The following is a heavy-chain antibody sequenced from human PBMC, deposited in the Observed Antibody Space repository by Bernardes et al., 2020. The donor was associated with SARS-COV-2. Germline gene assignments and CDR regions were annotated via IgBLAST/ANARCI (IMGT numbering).Heavy chain of an antibody. V-gene: IGHV3-23*01. Sequence: GGSLRLSCKVSGFTFSTAAMSWVRQAPGKGLEWVSGISIGGTNTYYADSVNGRFTISGDYSKNTLYLKMNSLTAEDTGIYYCAKEVPANDYWGQGTQVTVSS. CDR2: ISIGGTNT. CDR1: GFTFSTAA. D-gene: IGHD2-2*01. J-gene: IGHJ4*02. CDR3: AKEVPANDY.